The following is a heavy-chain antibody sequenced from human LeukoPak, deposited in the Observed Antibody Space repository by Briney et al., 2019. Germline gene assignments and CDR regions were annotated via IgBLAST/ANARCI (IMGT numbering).Heavy chain of an antibody. D-gene: IGHD2-2*01. V-gene: IGHV4-61*02. CDR3: ARDQSYCSSTSCYGPWFDP. CDR2: IYTSGST. J-gene: IGHJ5*02. CDR1: GGSISSSSYY. Sequence: SETLSLTCTVSGGSISSSSYYWSWIRQPAGKGLEWIGRIYTSGSTNYNPSLKSRVTMSVDTSKNQFSLKLSSVTAADTAVYYCARDQSYCSSTSCYGPWFDPWGQGTLVTVSS.